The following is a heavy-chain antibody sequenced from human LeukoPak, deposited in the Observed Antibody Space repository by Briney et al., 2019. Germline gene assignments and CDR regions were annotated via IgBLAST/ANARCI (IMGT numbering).Heavy chain of an antibody. CDR1: GFTFSDHY. CDR2: ITSSGSIT. D-gene: IGHD4-17*01. V-gene: IGHV3-11*01. Sequence: PGGSLRLSCTASGFTFSDHYMSWFRLSPGKGLEWLSYITSSGSITDYADSVKGRFTISRDNAKNTMFLQMNSLRPEDTAMYYCARDPDYGDPEWGQGTLVTVSS. J-gene: IGHJ4*02. CDR3: ARDPDYGDPE.